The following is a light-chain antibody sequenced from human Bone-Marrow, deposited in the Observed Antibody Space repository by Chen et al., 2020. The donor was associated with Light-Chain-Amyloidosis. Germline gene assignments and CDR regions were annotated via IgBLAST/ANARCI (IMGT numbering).Light chain of an antibody. V-gene: IGLV2-14*01. CDR3: SSYAITNTLV. CDR2: EVT. J-gene: IGLJ1*01. CDR1: SSDVGGDNH. Sequence: QSALTQPASVSGSPGQSITISCTGTSSDVGGDNHVSWYQQHPEKAPKLMIYEVTNRPPWVPDRFSGSKSDNTASLTISGLQTEDEADYFCSSYAITNTLVVGSGTRVTVL.